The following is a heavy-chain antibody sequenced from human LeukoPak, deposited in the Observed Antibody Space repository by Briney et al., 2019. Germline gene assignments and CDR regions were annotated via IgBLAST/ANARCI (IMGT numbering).Heavy chain of an antibody. J-gene: IGHJ4*02. D-gene: IGHD6-13*01. CDR3: AKGSAGGRPYYFDY. CDR1: GFTFSNYA. V-gene: IGHV3-23*05. CDR2: IDSSGSYT. Sequence: GGSLRLSCAISGFTFSNYAMSWVRQAPGKGLEWVSAIDSSGSYTWYDDSVKGRFTISRDNSKNTLYLQMNSLRAEDTAVYYCAKGSAGGRPYYFDYWGQGTLVPVSS.